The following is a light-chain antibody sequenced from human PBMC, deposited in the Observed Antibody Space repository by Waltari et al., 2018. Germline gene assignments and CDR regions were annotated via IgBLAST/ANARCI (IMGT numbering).Light chain of an antibody. Sequence: SYELTQPPSVSVSPGQTHRITCSGDALPKQYAYRYQQKPGQAPVLVIYKDSERPSGIPERFSGSSSGTTVTLTISGVQAEDEADYYCQSADSSGTYVVFGGGTKLTVL. J-gene: IGLJ2*01. V-gene: IGLV3-25*03. CDR3: QSADSSGTYVV. CDR2: KDS. CDR1: ALPKQY.